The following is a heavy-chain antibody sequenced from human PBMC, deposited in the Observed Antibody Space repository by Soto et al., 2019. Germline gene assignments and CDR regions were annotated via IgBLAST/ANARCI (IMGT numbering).Heavy chain of an antibody. Sequence: QVQLQESGPGLVKPSETLSLTCTVSGDSVNTGTYYWSWIRQPPGRALEWIGYFYYGGSTNYNPSLKRRVPISVDTSKNQYSLRLTSVTAGDTAVYYCATGRFYYGSEYWGQGSLVTVSS. CDR1: GDSVNTGTYY. CDR3: ATGRFYYGSEY. J-gene: IGHJ4*02. V-gene: IGHV4-61*01. CDR2: FYYGGST. D-gene: IGHD3-10*01.